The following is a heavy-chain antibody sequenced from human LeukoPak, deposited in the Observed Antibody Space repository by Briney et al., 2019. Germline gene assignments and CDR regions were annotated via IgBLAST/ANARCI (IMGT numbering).Heavy chain of an antibody. CDR1: GFTFSRNV. D-gene: IGHD3-10*01. Sequence: GSSLRLSCAASGFTFSRNVMRWVRQAPGKGLEWEALISYDGNNKFYADSVKGRFTISRDNSRNTLYLQMNSLRGEDAAVYSCARGGIPTGPYYYFYYMDVWGKGTAVTVSS. V-gene: IGHV3-30*01. CDR2: ISYDGNNK. CDR3: ARGGIPTGPYYYFYYMDV. J-gene: IGHJ6*03.